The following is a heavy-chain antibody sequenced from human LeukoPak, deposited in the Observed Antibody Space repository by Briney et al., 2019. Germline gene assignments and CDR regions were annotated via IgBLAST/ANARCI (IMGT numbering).Heavy chain of an antibody. V-gene: IGHV3-30*02. CDR1: GFTFSSYG. J-gene: IGHJ4*02. CDR2: IRYDGSNK. D-gene: IGHD6-19*01. Sequence: GGSLRLSCAASGFTFSSYGMHWVRQAPGKGLEWVAFIRYDGSNKYYADSVKGRFTISRDSSKNTLYLQMNSLRAEDTAVYYCARDSSSGWYGGYGYWGQGTLVTVSS. CDR3: ARDSSSGWYGGYGY.